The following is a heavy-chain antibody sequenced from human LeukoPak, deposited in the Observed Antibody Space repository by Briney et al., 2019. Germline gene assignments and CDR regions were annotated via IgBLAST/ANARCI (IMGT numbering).Heavy chain of an antibody. J-gene: IGHJ3*02. CDR3: ARTTAGYSSPLDI. D-gene: IGHD6-13*01. CDR1: GGSISSYYW. V-gene: IGHV2-70*18. Sequence: TLSLTCTVSGGSISSYYWSWIRQPPGKALEWLALIDWDGDKYYSTSLKTRLTVSKDTSKNQVVLTMTNMDPVDTATYYCARTTAGYSSPLDIWGQGTMVTVSS. CDR2: IDWDGDK.